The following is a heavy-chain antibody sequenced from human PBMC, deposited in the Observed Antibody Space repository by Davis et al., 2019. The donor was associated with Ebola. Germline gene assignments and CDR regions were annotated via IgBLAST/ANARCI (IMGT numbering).Heavy chain of an antibody. V-gene: IGHV1-18*01. J-gene: IGHJ3*02. CDR2: ISAYNRNT. Sequence: ASVTVSCQASGYTLISYGISWVRQAPGQGLEWMGWISAYNRNTNYAQKLQGRVTMTTDTSTSTAYMELRSLRSDDTAVYYCARGRTTRAPYGGVNDDAFDIWGQGTMVTVSS. CDR1: GYTLISYG. D-gene: IGHD4-17*01. CDR3: ARGRTTRAPYGGVNDDAFDI.